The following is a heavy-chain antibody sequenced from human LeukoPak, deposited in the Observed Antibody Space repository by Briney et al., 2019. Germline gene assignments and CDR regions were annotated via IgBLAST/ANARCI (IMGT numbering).Heavy chain of an antibody. CDR2: VFYSGTT. CDR3: ARGGVVAAAGTLGNWFDP. CDR1: GGFISINTHY. Sequence: SETLSLTCSLSGGFISINTHYWGWIRQTPGKGPEWIGSVFYSGTTYFNPSLNGRLTISVDTSKNQFSLKLSSVTAADTAVYYCARGGVVAAAGTLGNWFDPWGQGTLVTVSS. V-gene: IGHV4-39*01. J-gene: IGHJ5*02. D-gene: IGHD6-13*01.